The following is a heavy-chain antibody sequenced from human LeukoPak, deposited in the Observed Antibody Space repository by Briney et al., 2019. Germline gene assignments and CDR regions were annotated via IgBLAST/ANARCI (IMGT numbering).Heavy chain of an antibody. Sequence: PGGSLRLSCAASGFTFYSYAMFWVRQAPGKGLEWVSGISDSGDSTYYGDSVKGRFTISRDNSKNTLNLQMNSLRDEDTAVYYCAKDVIDTDRLSIRVCIWDYWGQGTLVTVSS. V-gene: IGHV3-23*01. J-gene: IGHJ4*02. CDR1: GFTFYSYA. CDR3: AKDVIDTDRLSIRVCIWDY. CDR2: ISDSGDST. D-gene: IGHD3-9*01.